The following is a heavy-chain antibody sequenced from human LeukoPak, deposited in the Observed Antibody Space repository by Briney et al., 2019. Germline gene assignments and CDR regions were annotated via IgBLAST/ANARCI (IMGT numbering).Heavy chain of an antibody. D-gene: IGHD3-22*01. CDR3: ARESYDSSGYYYGGGFDY. CDR1: GFTFSSYW. V-gene: IGHV3-74*01. CDR2: IYSDAT. J-gene: IGHJ4*02. Sequence: GGSLRLSCAASGFTFSSYWIHWVRQAPGKGLVWVPRIYSDATYYAYSVKGRFTISRDNAKNTLYLQMNSLRAEDTAVYYRARESYDSSGYYYGGGFDYWGQGTLVTVSS.